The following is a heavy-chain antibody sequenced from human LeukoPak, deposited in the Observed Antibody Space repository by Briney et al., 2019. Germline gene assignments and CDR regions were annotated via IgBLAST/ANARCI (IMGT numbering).Heavy chain of an antibody. D-gene: IGHD1-26*01. V-gene: IGHV1-69*02. CDR1: GGTFSSYT. Sequence: SVKVSCKASGGTFSSYTISWVRQAPGHGLEWMGRIIPILGIANYAQEFQGRVTITADKSTSTAYMELSSLRSEDTAVYYCARGPLGEVGIVRMDVWGQGTTVTVSS. J-gene: IGHJ6*02. CDR3: ARGPLGEVGIVRMDV. CDR2: IIPILGIA.